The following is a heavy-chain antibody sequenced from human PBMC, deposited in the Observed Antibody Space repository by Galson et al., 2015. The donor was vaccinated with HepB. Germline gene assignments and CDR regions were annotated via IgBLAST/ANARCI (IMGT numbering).Heavy chain of an antibody. V-gene: IGHV1-46*01. D-gene: IGHD6-19*01. CDR3: AGGDRSGWFCKF. Sequence: SVKVSCKAFGYTFTSNYIHWVRQAPGQGLEWVGIINPTDGFTSYAQKFQGRVTMTRDTSTSTVYMELSSLRSEDTAVYYCAGGDRSGWFCKFWGPGTLVTVSS. CDR1: GYTFTSNY. J-gene: IGHJ4*02. CDR2: INPTDGFT.